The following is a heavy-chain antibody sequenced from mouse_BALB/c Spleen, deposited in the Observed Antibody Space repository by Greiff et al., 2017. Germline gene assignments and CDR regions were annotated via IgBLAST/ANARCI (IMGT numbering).Heavy chain of an antibody. Sequence: VQLQQSGAEMGRPGASVKMSCKASGYTFTSYKMHWGKQRPGQGLEWIGRIDPANGNTKYDPKFQGKATITADTSSNTAYLQLSSLTSEDTAVYYCAFYYYGSTWFAYWGQGTLVTVSA. CDR1: GYTFTSYK. CDR2: IDPANGNT. J-gene: IGHJ3*01. CDR3: AFYYYGSTWFAY. D-gene: IGHD1-1*01. V-gene: IGHV14-1*02.